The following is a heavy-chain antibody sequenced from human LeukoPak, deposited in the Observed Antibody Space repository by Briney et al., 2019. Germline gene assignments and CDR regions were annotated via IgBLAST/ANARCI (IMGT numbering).Heavy chain of an antibody. J-gene: IGHJ4*02. Sequence: SVKASCKASGGTFSSYAISWVRQAPGQGLEWMGGIIPIFGTANYAQKFQGRVTITADESTSTAYMELSSLRSEDTAVYYCASFYHLASYGSPYYFDYWGQGTLVTVSS. D-gene: IGHD5-18*01. CDR1: GGTFSSYA. CDR3: ASFYHLASYGSPYYFDY. CDR2: IIPIFGTA. V-gene: IGHV1-69*13.